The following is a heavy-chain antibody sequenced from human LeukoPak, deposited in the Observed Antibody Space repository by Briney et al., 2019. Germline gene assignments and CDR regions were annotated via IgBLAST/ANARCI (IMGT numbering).Heavy chain of an antibody. V-gene: IGHV4-39*07. Sequence: SETLSLTCTVSGGSISSSSYYWGWIRQPPGKGLEWIGSIYYSGSTYYNPSLKSRVTISVDTSKNQFSLKLSSVTAADTAVYYCARGLRDVTIFGVVIMYFDYWGQGTLVTVSS. CDR1: GGSISSSSYY. D-gene: IGHD3-3*01. CDR2: IYYSGST. CDR3: ARGLRDVTIFGVVIMYFDY. J-gene: IGHJ4*02.